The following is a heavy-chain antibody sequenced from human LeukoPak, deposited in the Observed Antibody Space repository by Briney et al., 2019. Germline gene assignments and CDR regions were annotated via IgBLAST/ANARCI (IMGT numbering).Heavy chain of an antibody. CDR2: VYNSDYT. CDR1: DASISGYY. CDR3: ARNLGSGGSYLFDY. J-gene: IGHJ4*02. V-gene: IGHV4-59*08. Sequence: SETLSLICTVSDASISGYYWSWIRQPPGKGLEWIGYVYNSDYTKYNPSLKGRVSISFDTSKNQFSLRLTSVTAADTAVYYCARNLGSGGSYLFDYSSQGTLVTVSS. D-gene: IGHD6-19*01.